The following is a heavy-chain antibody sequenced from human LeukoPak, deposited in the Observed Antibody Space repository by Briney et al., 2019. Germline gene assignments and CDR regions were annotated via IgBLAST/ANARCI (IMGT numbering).Heavy chain of an antibody. J-gene: IGHJ4*02. CDR3: AREGPRYSSGWYYYFDY. CDR2: IYYSGST. D-gene: IGHD6-19*01. Sequence: PSQTLSLTCTVSGGSISSGGYYWSWIRQPPGKGLEWIGYIYYSGSTNYNPSLKSRVTISVDTSKNQFSLKLSSVTAADTAVYYCAREGPRYSSGWYYYFDYWGQGTLVTVSS. V-gene: IGHV4-61*08. CDR1: GGSISSGGYY.